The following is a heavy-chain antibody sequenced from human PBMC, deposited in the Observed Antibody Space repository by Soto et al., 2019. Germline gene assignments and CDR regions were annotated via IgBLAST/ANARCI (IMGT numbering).Heavy chain of an antibody. V-gene: IGHV1-18*01. Sequence: ASVKVSCKASGYTFFSYAISLVRQARGQGLEWMGWISGYNGHTNYAQNFQGRLTLTTDPSTSTAYMELRSLRSDDTAVYYCARHHGPLTADNWFDPWGQGTQVTVSS. CDR1: GYTFFSYA. CDR3: ARHHGPLTADNWFDP. J-gene: IGHJ5*02. D-gene: IGHD6-13*01. CDR2: ISGYNGHT.